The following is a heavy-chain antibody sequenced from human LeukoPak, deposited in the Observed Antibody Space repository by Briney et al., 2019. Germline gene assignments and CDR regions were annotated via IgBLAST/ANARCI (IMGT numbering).Heavy chain of an antibody. CDR1: GFTFSSYA. V-gene: IGHV3-23*01. D-gene: IGHD3-22*01. Sequence: GGSLRLSCAASGFTFSSYAMSWVRQAPGKGLEWVSSISSSGGSTYYADSVKGRFTISRDNSKNPLYLQMNSLRAEDTAVYYCAKGILTYYYDSSGPQDYWGQGTLVTVSS. CDR2: ISSSGGST. J-gene: IGHJ4*02. CDR3: AKGILTYYYDSSGPQDY.